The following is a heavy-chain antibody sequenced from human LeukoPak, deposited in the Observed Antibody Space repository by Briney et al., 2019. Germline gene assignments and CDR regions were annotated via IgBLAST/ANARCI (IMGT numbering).Heavy chain of an antibody. CDR1: GYTFTGYY. Sequence: GASVNVSCKASGYTFTGYYMHWVRQAPGQGLEWMGRINPNSGGTNYAQKFQGRVTMTRDTSISTAYMELSRLRSDDTAVYYCASGDLPNSDGPGDYWGQGTLVTVSS. J-gene: IGHJ4*02. V-gene: IGHV1-2*06. CDR3: ASGDLPNSDGPGDY. CDR2: INPNSGGT. D-gene: IGHD4-23*01.